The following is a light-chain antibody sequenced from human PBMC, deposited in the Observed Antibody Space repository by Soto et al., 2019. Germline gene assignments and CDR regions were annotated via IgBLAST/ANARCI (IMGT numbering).Light chain of an antibody. V-gene: IGLV2-14*01. CDR2: DVS. J-gene: IGLJ2*01. CDR1: SSDVGGYNY. Sequence: QPASVSGSPGQSITISCTGTSSDVGGYNYVSWYQQHPSKAPKLIIYDVSNRPSGVSNRFSGSKSGNTASLTISGLQAEDEADYYCSSYTSSSVIFGGGTKVTVL. CDR3: SSYTSSSVI.